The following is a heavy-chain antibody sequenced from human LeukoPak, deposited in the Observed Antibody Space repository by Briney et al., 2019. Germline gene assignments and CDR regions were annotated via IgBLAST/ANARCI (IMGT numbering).Heavy chain of an antibody. V-gene: IGHV1-24*01. CDR3: ATDRRGYSYDPYFDY. J-gene: IGHJ4*02. D-gene: IGHD5-18*01. CDR1: GYTLTELS. Sequence: ALVKVSCKVSGYTLTELSMHWVRQAPGKGLEWMGGFDPEDGETIYAQKFQGRVTMTEDTSTDTAYMELSSLRSEDTAVYYCATDRRGYSYDPYFDYWGQGTLVTVSS. CDR2: FDPEDGET.